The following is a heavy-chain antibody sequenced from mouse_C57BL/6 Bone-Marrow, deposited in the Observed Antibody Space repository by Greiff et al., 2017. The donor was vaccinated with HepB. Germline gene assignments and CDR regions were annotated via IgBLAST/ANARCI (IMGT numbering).Heavy chain of an antibody. V-gene: IGHV14-4*01. J-gene: IGHJ3*01. CDR2: IDPENGDT. D-gene: IGHD2-4*01. CDR3: TTPYDYDWFAY. CDR1: GFNIKDDY. Sequence: EVQLQQSGAELVRPGASVKLSCTASGFNIKDDYMHWVKQRPEQGLEWIGWIDPENGDTEYASKFQGKATITADTSSNTAYLQLSSLTSEDTAVYYCTTPYDYDWFAYWGQGTLVTVSA.